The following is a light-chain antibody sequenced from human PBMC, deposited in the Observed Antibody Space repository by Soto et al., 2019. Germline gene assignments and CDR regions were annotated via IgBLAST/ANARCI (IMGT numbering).Light chain of an antibody. Sequence: QSVLPQPPSASVTPGQRVTISCSTSNSKSGSNYVYWYKQLPGAAPKLLIYRNDQRPSGVPDRFSGSKSCTSASLAISGLRSEDEGDYFCAKWDDSLRVYVFGSGNKVTVL. CDR3: AKWDDSLRVYV. J-gene: IGLJ1*01. CDR2: RND. CDR1: NSKSGSNY. V-gene: IGLV1-47*01.